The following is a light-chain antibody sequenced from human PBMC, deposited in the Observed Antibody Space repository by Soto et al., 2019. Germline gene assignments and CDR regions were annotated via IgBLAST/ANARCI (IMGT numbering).Light chain of an antibody. CDR3: QHHFNWPPFA. J-gene: IGKJ2*01. V-gene: IGKV3-15*01. Sequence: IVMTQSPATLSVSPGDRATLSCRASQSVGSSLAWYQQKPGQAPRLLIYHASTWATSVPARFSGSGSGTEFTLTISSLQSEDFAVYYCQHHFNWPPFAFGAGTKLEI. CDR1: QSVGSS. CDR2: HAS.